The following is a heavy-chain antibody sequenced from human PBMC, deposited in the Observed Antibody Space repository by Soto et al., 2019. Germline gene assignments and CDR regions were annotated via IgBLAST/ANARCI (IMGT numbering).Heavy chain of an antibody. CDR1: GFTFSSYG. V-gene: IGHV3-30*18. CDR2: ISYDGSNK. J-gene: IGHJ6*03. D-gene: IGHD2-2*01. CDR3: AKRPPEPANYYYYMDV. Sequence: GGSLRLSCVASGFTFSSYGMHWVRQAPGKGLEWVAVISYDGSNKYYADSVKGRFTISRDNSKNTLYLQMNSLRAEDTAVYYCAKRPPEPANYYYYMDVWGKGTTVTVSS.